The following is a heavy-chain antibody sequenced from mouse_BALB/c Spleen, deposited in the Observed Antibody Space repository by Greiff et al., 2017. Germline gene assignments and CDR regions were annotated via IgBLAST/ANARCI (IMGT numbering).Heavy chain of an antibody. J-gene: IGHJ1*01. CDR3: ALTEDFDV. Sequence: VQLKESGAELAKPGASVKMSCKASGFNIKDTYMHWVKQRPEQGLEWIGRIDPANGNTKYDPKFQGKATITADTSSNTAYLQLSSLTSEDTAVYYCALTEDFDVWGAGTTVTVAS. CDR1: GFNIKDTY. D-gene: IGHD1-1*01. V-gene: IGHV14-3*02. CDR2: IDPANGNT.